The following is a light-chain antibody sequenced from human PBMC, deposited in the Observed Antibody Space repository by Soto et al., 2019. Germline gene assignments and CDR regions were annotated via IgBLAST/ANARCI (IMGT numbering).Light chain of an antibody. Sequence: QSVLTQPASVSGSPGQSITISCTGTSSDVGAYNYASWYQQYPGDAPKVIIYDVSHRPAGVSNRFSGSKSGNTASLTISGLQTQDEAEYYCSSYTSATTDVFGTGTKLTVL. CDR2: DVS. V-gene: IGLV2-14*01. CDR3: SSYTSATTDV. CDR1: SSDVGAYNY. J-gene: IGLJ1*01.